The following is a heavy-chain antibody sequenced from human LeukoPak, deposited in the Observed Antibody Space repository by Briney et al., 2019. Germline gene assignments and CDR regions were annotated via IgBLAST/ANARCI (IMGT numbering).Heavy chain of an antibody. D-gene: IGHD6-13*01. CDR3: ARAIALPGIAAAVFDY. V-gene: IGHV4-59*01. J-gene: IGHJ4*02. Sequence: SETLSLTCTVSGGSISSYYWSWIRQPPGKGLEWIGYIYYSGSTNYNPSLKSRVTISVDTSKNQFSLKLSSVTAADTAVYYCARAIALPGIAAAVFDYWGQGTLLTVSS. CDR1: GGSISSYY. CDR2: IYYSGST.